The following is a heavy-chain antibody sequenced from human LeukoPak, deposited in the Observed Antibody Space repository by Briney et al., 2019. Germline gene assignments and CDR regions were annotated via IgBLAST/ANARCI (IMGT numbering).Heavy chain of an antibody. CDR2: INPNSGGT. CDR1: GYTFTGYY. D-gene: IGHD1-14*01. V-gene: IGHV1-2*06. J-gene: IGHJ3*02. CDR3: ARGRIGLDAFDI. Sequence: APVKVSCKASGYTFTGYYMHWVRQAPGQGLEWMGRINPNSGGTNYAQKFQGRVTMTRDTSISTAYMELSRLRSDDTAVYYRARGRIGLDAFDIWGQGTMVTVSS.